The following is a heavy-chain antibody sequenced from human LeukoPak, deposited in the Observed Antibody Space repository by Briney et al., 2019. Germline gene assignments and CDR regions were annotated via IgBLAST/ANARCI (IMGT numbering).Heavy chain of an antibody. Sequence: PGGSLRLSCATSGFIFVSYAMIWVRQAPALGLQWFSSISGSGGSIYYADSVNDRFTISRDNSKNTLYLPMNSLRAEDTAVYSCAKARGEQNGGSNYWGQGTQVIVSS. CDR2: ISGSGGSI. CDR3: AKARGEQNGGSNY. CDR1: GFIFVSYA. D-gene: IGHD2-15*01. V-gene: IGHV3-23*01. J-gene: IGHJ4*02.